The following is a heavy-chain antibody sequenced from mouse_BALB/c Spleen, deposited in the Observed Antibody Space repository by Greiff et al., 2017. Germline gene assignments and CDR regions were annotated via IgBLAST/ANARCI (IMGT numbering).Heavy chain of an antibody. CDR2: INPYNDGT. J-gene: IGHJ4*01. CDR3: AREEALYAMDY. CDR1: GYTFTSYV. Sequence: VQLQQSGPELVKPGASVKMSCKASGYTFTSYVMHWVKQKPGQGLEWIGYINPYNDGTKYNEKFKGKATLTSDKSSSTAYMELSSLTSEDSAVYYCAREEALYAMDYWGQGTSVTVSS. V-gene: IGHV1-14*01.